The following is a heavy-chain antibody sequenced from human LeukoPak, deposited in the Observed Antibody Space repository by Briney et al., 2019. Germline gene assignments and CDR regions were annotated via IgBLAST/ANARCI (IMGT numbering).Heavy chain of an antibody. Sequence: GASVKVSCKASGYTFTGYYMHWVRQAPGQGLEWMGWINPNSGGTNYAQNFQGRDTMTRDTSISTAYMELSRLTSDDTAVYYCASDGDFSVRTRAHSWGQGTLVTVSS. CDR3: ASDGDFSVRTRAHS. CDR2: INPNSGGT. D-gene: IGHD5/OR15-5a*01. CDR1: GYTFTGYY. V-gene: IGHV1-2*02. J-gene: IGHJ4*02.